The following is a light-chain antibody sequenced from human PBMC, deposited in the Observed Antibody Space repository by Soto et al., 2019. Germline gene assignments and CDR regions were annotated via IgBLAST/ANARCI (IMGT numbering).Light chain of an antibody. J-gene: IGKJ4*01. CDR1: QSVNNF. V-gene: IGKV3-11*01. CDR3: QQRSNWPPALS. CDR2: DAS. Sequence: EILLTQSPAIVSLSPGERATLSCRASQSVNNFLAWYQQKPGQTPRLLIYDASKRATGIPGRFSGSGSGTDFTLTISSLEPEDFAVYYCQQRSNWPPALSFGGGTKVDIK.